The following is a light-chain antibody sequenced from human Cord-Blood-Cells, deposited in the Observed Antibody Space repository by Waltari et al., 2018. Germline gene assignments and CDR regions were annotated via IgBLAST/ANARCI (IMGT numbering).Light chain of an antibody. J-gene: IGLJ2*01. V-gene: IGLV2-14*01. Sequence: QSALTQPASVSGSPGRSITISCTGTSSDVGGYNYVSWYQQHPGKAPKLIIYDVSNRPSGVSNRFSGSKSGNTASLTISGLQAEDEADYYCSSYTSSSVVFGGGTKLTVL. CDR3: SSYTSSSVV. CDR2: DVS. CDR1: SSDVGGYNY.